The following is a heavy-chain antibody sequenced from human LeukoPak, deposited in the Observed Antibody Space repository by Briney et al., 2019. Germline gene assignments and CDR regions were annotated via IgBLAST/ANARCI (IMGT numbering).Heavy chain of an antibody. CDR3: AKHPLTYYYDSSGYYLYYFDY. J-gene: IGHJ4*02. Sequence: TGGSLRLSCAASGFTFSSYAMSWVRQAPGKGLDWVSAISGSGGSTYYADSVKGRFTISRDNSKNTLYLQMNSLRAEDTAVYYCAKHPLTYYYDSSGYYLYYFDYWGQGTLVTVSS. D-gene: IGHD3-22*01. CDR1: GFTFSSYA. V-gene: IGHV3-23*01. CDR2: ISGSGGST.